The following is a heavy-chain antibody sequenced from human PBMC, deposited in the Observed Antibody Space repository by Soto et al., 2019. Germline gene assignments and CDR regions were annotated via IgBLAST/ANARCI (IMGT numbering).Heavy chain of an antibody. CDR3: ARAYSTVAGHFDH. D-gene: IGHD6-19*01. J-gene: IGHJ4*02. CDR2: IIPIFGTT. Sequence: QVQLVQSGAEVKKPGSSVKVSCKASGGTFSNYAISWVRQAPGQGLEWMGGIIPIFGTTNYAQRFKGRVLITADESTSTAYMELSSLRSEDPAVYYCARAYSTVAGHFDHWGQGTLVSVSS. V-gene: IGHV1-69*01. CDR1: GGTFSNYA.